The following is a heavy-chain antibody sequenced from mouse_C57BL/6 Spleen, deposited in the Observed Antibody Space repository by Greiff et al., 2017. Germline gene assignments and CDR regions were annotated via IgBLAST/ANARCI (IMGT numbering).Heavy chain of an antibody. Sequence: QVQLQQSGAELVKPGASVKVSCKASGYTFTSYWMHWVKQRPGQGLEWIGRIHPTDSDTNYNQKFKGKATLTVDTSSSTAYMQLSTLTSDDSAVYYCAISWDYDPIAYWGQGTLVTVSA. CDR1: GYTFTSYW. CDR3: AISWDYDPIAY. V-gene: IGHV1-74*01. J-gene: IGHJ3*01. D-gene: IGHD2-4*01. CDR2: IHPTDSDT.